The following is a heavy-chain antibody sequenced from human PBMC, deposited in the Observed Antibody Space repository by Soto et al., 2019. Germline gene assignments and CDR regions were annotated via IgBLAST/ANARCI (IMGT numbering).Heavy chain of an antibody. CDR3: ARDRGPSSGYYPYCFDP. CDR2: IIPIFGTA. V-gene: IGHV1-69*12. Sequence: QVQLVQSGAEVKKPGSSVKVSCKASGGTFSSYAITWVRQAPGQGLEWMGGIIPIFGTANYAQKFQGRATSSADGSTSTAYMELSSLRSEDTAVYYCARDRGPSSGYYPYCFDPWGQGTLVTVSS. CDR1: GGTFSSYA. D-gene: IGHD3-22*01. J-gene: IGHJ5*02.